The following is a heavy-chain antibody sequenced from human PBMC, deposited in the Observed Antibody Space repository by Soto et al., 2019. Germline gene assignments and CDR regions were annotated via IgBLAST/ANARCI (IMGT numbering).Heavy chain of an antibody. V-gene: IGHV3-33*01. CDR1: GFTFSGYG. D-gene: IGHD1-26*01. CDR3: AAVQGGGATFHF. CDR2: IWYDGSNK. Sequence: GGSLRLSCAASGFTFSGYGIHWVRQAPGKGLEWVAVIWYDGSNKYYADSVKGRFTITRDMSTSTAYMELSSLTLEDTAVYYCAAVQGGGATFHFWGPGTLGTVSS. J-gene: IGHJ4*02.